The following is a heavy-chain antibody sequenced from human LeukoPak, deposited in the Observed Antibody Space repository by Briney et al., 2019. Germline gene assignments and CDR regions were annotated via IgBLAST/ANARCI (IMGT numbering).Heavy chain of an antibody. D-gene: IGHD6-19*01. V-gene: IGHV4-61*01. CDR3: ARGFGSGWYGPFDY. J-gene: IGHJ4*02. Sequence: PSETLSLTCTVSGGSVSSGSYYWSWIRQPPGKGLEWIGYIYYSGSTNYNPSLKSRVTISVDTSKNQFSLKLSSVTAADTAVYYCARGFGSGWYGPFDYWGQGTLVTVSS. CDR2: IYYSGST. CDR1: GGSVSSGSYY.